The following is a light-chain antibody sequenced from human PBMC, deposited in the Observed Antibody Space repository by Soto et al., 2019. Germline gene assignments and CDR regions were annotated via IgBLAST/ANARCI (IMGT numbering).Light chain of an antibody. CDR1: QSVSGNY. J-gene: IGKJ4*01. CDR3: HQYGSSPLPGGSPLP. Sequence: ENVLTQSPGTLSLSPGERATLSCRASQSVSGNYLAWYQHKPGQAPRLLIYGASSRATGIADRFSGSGSGTVFPLTISRLEPEDFAVYYCHQYGSSPLPGGSPLPFGGGAKVEIK. CDR2: GAS. V-gene: IGKV3-20*01.